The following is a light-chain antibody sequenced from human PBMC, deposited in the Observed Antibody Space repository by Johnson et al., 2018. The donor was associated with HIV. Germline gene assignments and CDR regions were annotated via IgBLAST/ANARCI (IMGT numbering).Light chain of an antibody. V-gene: IGLV1-51*01. Sequence: QSVLTQPPSVSAAPGQKVTISCSGSSSNIGNNYVSWYQQLPGTAPKLVIYDNNKRPSGIPDRFSGSKSGTSATLDITGLQTGDEAEYYCGTWEGSLSVYVFGAGTEVTVL. J-gene: IGLJ1*01. CDR2: DNN. CDR3: GTWEGSLSVYV. CDR1: SSNIGNNY.